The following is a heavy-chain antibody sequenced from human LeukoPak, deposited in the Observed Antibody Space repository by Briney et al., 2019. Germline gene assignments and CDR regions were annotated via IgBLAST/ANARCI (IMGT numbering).Heavy chain of an antibody. D-gene: IGHD5-18*01. Sequence: SETLSLTCAVYGGSFSGYYWSWIRQPPGKGLEWIGETNHSGSTNYNPSLKSRVTISVDTSKNQFSLKLSSVTAADTAVYYCARGGGYSYGPPFDYWGQGTLVTVSS. CDR3: ARGGGYSYGPPFDY. CDR1: GGSFSGYY. V-gene: IGHV4-34*01. J-gene: IGHJ4*02. CDR2: TNHSGST.